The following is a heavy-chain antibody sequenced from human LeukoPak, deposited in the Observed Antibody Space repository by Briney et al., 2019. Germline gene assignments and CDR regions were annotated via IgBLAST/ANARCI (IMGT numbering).Heavy chain of an antibody. Sequence: SETLSLTCAVYGGSFSGYYWSWIRQPPGKGLEWIGEINHSGSTTYNPSLKSRVTISVDTSNNQFSLKLSCVTAADTAVYYCARAFRDPYGSGSYPFDYWGQGTLVTVSS. J-gene: IGHJ4*02. CDR2: INHSGST. D-gene: IGHD3-10*01. V-gene: IGHV4-34*01. CDR3: ARAFRDPYGSGSYPFDY. CDR1: GGSFSGYY.